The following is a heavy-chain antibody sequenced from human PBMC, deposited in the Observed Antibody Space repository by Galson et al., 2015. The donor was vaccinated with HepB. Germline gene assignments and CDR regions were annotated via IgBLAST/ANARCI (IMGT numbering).Heavy chain of an antibody. CDR2: ISGSGGST. CDR1: GFTFSSYA. D-gene: IGHD3-22*01. CDR3: AKRGYYYDSSGYYYFDY. Sequence: LRLSCAASGFTFSSYAMSWVRQAPGKGLEWVSAISGSGGSTYYADSVKGRFTISRDNSKNTLYLQINSLRAEDTAVYYCAKRGYYYDSSGYYYFDYWGQGTLVTVSS. J-gene: IGHJ4*02. V-gene: IGHV3-23*01.